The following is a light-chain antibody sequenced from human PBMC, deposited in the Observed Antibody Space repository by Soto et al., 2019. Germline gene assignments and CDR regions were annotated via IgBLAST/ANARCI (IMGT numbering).Light chain of an antibody. CDR1: SSDVGGYNY. CDR2: DVT. Sequence: QSALTQPRSVSGSPGQSVTISCTGTSSDVGGYNYVSWYQQHPGKAPKLLIYDVTKRPSGVPERFSGSNSGNTATLTISRVEAGDEADYYCQVWDSSSDLVVFGGGTKLTVL. CDR3: QVWDSSSDLVV. V-gene: IGLV2-11*01. J-gene: IGLJ2*01.